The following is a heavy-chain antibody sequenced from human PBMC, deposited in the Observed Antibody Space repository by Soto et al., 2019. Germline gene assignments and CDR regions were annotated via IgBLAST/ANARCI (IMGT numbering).Heavy chain of an antibody. D-gene: IGHD2-8*01. J-gene: IGHJ2*01. CDR3: AKDPRVIMGPYFDL. V-gene: IGHV3-30*18. CDR2: ISYDGSNK. CDR1: GFTFSSYG. Sequence: QVQLVESGGGVVQPGRSLRLSCAASGFTFSSYGMHWVRQAPGKGLEWVAVISYDGSNKYYADSVKGRFTISRDNSKNPLYLQMNSLRAEDTAVYYCAKDPRVIMGPYFDLWGRGTLVTVSS.